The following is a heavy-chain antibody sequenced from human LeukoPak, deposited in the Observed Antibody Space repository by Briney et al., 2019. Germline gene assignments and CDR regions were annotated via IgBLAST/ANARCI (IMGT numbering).Heavy chain of an antibody. D-gene: IGHD4-17*01. CDR1: GFTFSSYA. CDR3: AKEVAYGDYLAPFDY. Sequence: GGSLRLSCAASGFTFSSYAMSWVRQAPGKGLEWVSAISGSGGSTYYAGSVKGRFTISRDNSKNTLYLQMNSLRAEDTAVYYCAKEVAYGDYLAPFDYWGQGTLVTVSS. V-gene: IGHV3-23*01. J-gene: IGHJ4*02. CDR2: ISGSGGST.